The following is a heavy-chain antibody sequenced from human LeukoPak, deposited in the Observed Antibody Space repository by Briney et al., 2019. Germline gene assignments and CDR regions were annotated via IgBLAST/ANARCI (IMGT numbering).Heavy chain of an antibody. CDR2: TDTGGNYI. J-gene: IGHJ3*02. Sequence: KAGGSLRLSCEASGFTFSNYGMNWVRQAPGKGLEWVSFTDTGGNYIYYGDSVKGRFTISRDNARSLLFLQMNGLRAEDTAVYYCARGRSITLLRGVAMSDGFDIWGQGAMVAVSS. CDR1: GFTFSNYG. D-gene: IGHD3-10*01. V-gene: IGHV3-21*06. CDR3: ARGRSITLLRGVAMSDGFDI.